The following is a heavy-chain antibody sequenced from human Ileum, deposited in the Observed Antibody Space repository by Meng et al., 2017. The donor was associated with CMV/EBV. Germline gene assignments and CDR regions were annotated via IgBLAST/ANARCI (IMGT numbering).Heavy chain of an antibody. Sequence: GESLKISCAASGFTFSSYAMHWVRQAPGKGLEWVAVISYDGSNKYYADSVKGRFTISRDNSKNTLYLQMNSLRAEDSAVYYCAKDPSGREYCGGDCYSPNWFDPWGQGTLVTVSS. J-gene: IGHJ5*02. V-gene: IGHV3-30*04. CDR3: AKDPSGREYCGGDCYSPNWFDP. CDR2: ISYDGSNK. CDR1: GFTFSSYA. D-gene: IGHD2-21*01.